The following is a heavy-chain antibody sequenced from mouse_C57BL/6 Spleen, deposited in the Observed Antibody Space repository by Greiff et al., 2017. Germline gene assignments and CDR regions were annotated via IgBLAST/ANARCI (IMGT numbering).Heavy chain of an antibody. CDR3: TSSYDEGMDY. Sequence: EVQLQQPGAELVRPGASVKLSCTASGFNINDDYMNWVKQRPEQGLEWIGWIDPENGDTESDSKFKSKATITVDPSSNTAYLQISSLTAEDTAVYYCTSSYDEGMDYWGQGTSVTGSS. CDR1: GFNINDDY. J-gene: IGHJ4*01. CDR2: IDPENGDT. V-gene: IGHV14-4*01. D-gene: IGHD2-14*01.